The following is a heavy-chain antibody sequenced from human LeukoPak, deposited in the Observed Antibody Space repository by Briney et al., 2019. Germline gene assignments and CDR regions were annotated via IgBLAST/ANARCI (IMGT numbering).Heavy chain of an antibody. Sequence: GGSLRLSCAASGFTFNNYIMHWVRQAPGKGLEWVAVISFDGSEKFYADSVKGRFTISRDNSKNTLYLQMNSLRAEDTAVFYCARGHLYYGKSGYYFGYWGQGTLVTVSS. J-gene: IGHJ4*02. CDR3: ARGHLYYGKSGYYFGY. D-gene: IGHD3-22*01. V-gene: IGHV3-30-3*01. CDR2: ISFDGSEK. CDR1: GFTFNNYI.